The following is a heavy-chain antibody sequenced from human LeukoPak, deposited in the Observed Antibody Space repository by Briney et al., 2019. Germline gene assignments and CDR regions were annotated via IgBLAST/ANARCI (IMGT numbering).Heavy chain of an antibody. Sequence: ASVKVSCXASGYTFTGYYMHWVRLAPGQGLEWMGRINPNSGGTNYAQKFQGRVTMTRDTSISTAYMELSRLRSDDTAVYYCARECSIAVAGTVSYYYYYMDVWGKGTTVTVSS. CDR1: GYTFTGYY. D-gene: IGHD6-13*01. CDR3: ARECSIAVAGTVSYYYYYMDV. CDR2: INPNSGGT. V-gene: IGHV1-2*06. J-gene: IGHJ6*03.